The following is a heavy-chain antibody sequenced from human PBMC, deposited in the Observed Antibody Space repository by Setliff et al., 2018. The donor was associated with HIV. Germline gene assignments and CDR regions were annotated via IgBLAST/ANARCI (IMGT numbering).Heavy chain of an antibody. J-gene: IGHJ2*01. D-gene: IGHD6-13*01. V-gene: IGHV4-59*08. CDR1: GGSISSYY. CDR3: ARLCIAAAGTRSIPWYFDL. Sequence: PSETLSLTCTVSGGSISSYYWSWIRQPPGKGLEWIGYIYYSGSTNYNPPLKSRVTISVDTSKNQFSLKLSSVTAADTAVYYCARLCIAAAGTRSIPWYFDLWGRGTLVTVSS. CDR2: IYYSGST.